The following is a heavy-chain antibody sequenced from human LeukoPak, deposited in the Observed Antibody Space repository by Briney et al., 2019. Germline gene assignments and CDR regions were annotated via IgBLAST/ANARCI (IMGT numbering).Heavy chain of an antibody. V-gene: IGHV4-34*01. J-gene: IGHJ5*02. CDR1: GGSFSGYY. D-gene: IGHD6-13*01. CDR3: ARGVHIAAAGTGGNWFDP. Sequence: PSETLSLTCAVYGGSFSGYYWSWIRQRPGKGLEWIGEINHSGSTNYNPSLKSRVTISVDTSKNQFSLKLSSVTAADTAVYYCARGVHIAAAGTGGNWFDPWGQGTLVTVSS. CDR2: INHSGST.